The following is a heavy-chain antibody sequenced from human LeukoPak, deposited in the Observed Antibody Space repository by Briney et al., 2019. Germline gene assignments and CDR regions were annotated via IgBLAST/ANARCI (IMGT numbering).Heavy chain of an antibody. CDR3: ARRRNLGTYFDY. CDR2: ISYSGST. J-gene: IGHJ4*02. D-gene: IGHD3-16*01. Sequence: SETLSLTCTVSGGSISSYYWSWIRQPPGKGLEWIGYISYSGSTNYNPSLKSRVTISVDTSKNQFSLKLSSVTAADTAVYYCARRRNLGTYFDYWGQGTLVTVSS. V-gene: IGHV4-59*12. CDR1: GGSISSYY.